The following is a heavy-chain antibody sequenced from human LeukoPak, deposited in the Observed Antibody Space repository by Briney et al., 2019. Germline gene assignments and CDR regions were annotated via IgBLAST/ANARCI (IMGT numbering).Heavy chain of an antibody. Sequence: SETLSLTCTVSGGSISSHYWSWIRQPPGKGLEWIGYIYYSGSTNYNPSLKSRVTISVDTSKNQFSLKLSSVTAADTAGYYCATSYMVRGVIGWFDPWGQGTLVTVSS. V-gene: IGHV4-59*11. J-gene: IGHJ5*02. CDR2: IYYSGST. CDR3: ATSYMVRGVIGWFDP. D-gene: IGHD3-10*01. CDR1: GGSISSHY.